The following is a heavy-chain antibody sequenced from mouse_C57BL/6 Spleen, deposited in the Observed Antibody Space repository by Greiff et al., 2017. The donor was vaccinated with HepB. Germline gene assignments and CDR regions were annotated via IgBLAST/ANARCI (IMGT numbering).Heavy chain of an antibody. CDR3: ARGGSGYVAWFAY. CDR1: GYTFTDYN. CDR2: INPNNGGT. Sequence: VQLKESGPELVKPGASVKIPCKASGYTFTDYNMDWVKQSHGKSLEWIGDINPNNGGTIYNQKFKGKATLTVDKSSSTAYMELRSLTSEDTAVYYCARGGSGYVAWFAYWGQGTLVTVSA. D-gene: IGHD3-2*02. V-gene: IGHV1-18*01. J-gene: IGHJ3*01.